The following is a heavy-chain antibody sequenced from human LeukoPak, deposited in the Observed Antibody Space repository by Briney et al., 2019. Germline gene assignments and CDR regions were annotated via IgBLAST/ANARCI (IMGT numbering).Heavy chain of an antibody. CDR3: ARERWFGESLSADGMDV. J-gene: IGHJ6*02. CDR2: ISYDGSNK. D-gene: IGHD3-10*01. CDR1: GFTFSSYA. Sequence: GGSLRLSCAASGFTFSSYAMSWARQAPGKGLEWVAVISYDGSNKYYADSVKGRFTISRDNSKNTLYLQMNSLRAEDTAVYYCARERWFGESLSADGMDVWGQGTTVTVSS. V-gene: IGHV3-30-3*01.